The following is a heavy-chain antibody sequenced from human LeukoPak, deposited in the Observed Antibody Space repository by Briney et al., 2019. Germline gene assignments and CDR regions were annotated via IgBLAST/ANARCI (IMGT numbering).Heavy chain of an antibody. D-gene: IGHD3-10*01. V-gene: IGHV1-8*01. CDR3: ARPWFGELLWPSGDYGMDV. CDR2: MNPNSGNT. Sequence: ASVKVSCKASRYTFTSYDINWVRQATGQGLEWRGWMNPNSGNTGYAQKFQGRVTMTRNTSISTAYMELSSLRSEDTAVYYCARPWFGELLWPSGDYGMDVWGQGTTVTVSS. J-gene: IGHJ6*02. CDR1: RYTFTSYD.